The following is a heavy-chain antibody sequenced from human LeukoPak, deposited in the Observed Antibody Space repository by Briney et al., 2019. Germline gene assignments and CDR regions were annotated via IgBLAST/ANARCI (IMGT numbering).Heavy chain of an antibody. V-gene: IGHV3-20*04. D-gene: IGHD1-26*01. CDR2: VNWSGGST. CDR1: GFTFDDYV. CDR3: TRGSGSYPDY. J-gene: IGHJ4*02. Sequence: GGSLRLSCAASGFTFDDYVMSWVRQAPGKGLELVPSVNWSGGSTAYADSVKGRFTISRDNAKNSLYLQMNSLRAEDTALYYCTRGSGSYPDYWGQGTLVTVSS.